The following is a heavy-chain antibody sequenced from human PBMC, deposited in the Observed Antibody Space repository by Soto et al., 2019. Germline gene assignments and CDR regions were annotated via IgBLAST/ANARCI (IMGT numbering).Heavy chain of an antibody. D-gene: IGHD6-13*01. J-gene: IGHJ6*02. CDR3: ARVGGIAAAAPYYYYGMDV. V-gene: IGHV4-31*03. Sequence: SETLSLTCTVSGGSISRCGYYWSWIRQHPGKGLEWIGYIYYSGSTYYNPSLKSRVTISVDTSKNQFSLKLSSVTAADTAVYYCARVGGIAAAAPYYYYGMDVWGQGTTVTVSS. CDR1: GGSISRCGYY. CDR2: IYYSGST.